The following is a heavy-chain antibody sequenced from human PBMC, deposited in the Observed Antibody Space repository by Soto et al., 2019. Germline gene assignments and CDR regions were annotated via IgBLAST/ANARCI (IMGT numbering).Heavy chain of an antibody. J-gene: IGHJ5*02. D-gene: IGHD6-6*01. V-gene: IGHV3-21*01. CDR1: GFTFSTYS. CDR2: ISSSSSHI. Sequence: EAQLVESGGGLVKRGGSLRLSCAASGFTFSTYSMNWVRQAPGKGLEWVSSISSSSSHIYYADSVQGRFTISRDNAKNSLYLQMNSLRAEDTAVYYCARYGSSNWFDPWGQGTLVTVSS. CDR3: ARYGSSNWFDP.